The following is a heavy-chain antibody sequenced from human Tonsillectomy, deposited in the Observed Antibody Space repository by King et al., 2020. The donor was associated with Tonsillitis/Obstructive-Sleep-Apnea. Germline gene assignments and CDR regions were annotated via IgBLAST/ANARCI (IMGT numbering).Heavy chain of an antibody. J-gene: IGHJ4*02. CDR1: GGSISSYS. D-gene: IGHD3-10*01. Sequence: VQLQESGPGLVKPSETLSLTCTVSGGSISSYSWSWIRQPPGKGLEWVGYIYYSGNTDYNPSLKSRVTISVDTSKNQFSLTVSTVTAADAAVYYCVRRGRGGSGSRSYSYFDYWGQGTLVTVSS. CDR2: IYYSGNT. CDR3: VRRGRGGSGSRSYSYFDY. V-gene: IGHV4-59*08.